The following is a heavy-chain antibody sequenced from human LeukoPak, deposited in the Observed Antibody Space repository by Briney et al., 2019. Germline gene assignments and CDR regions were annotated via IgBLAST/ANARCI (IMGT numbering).Heavy chain of an antibody. CDR3: ARRGRPYDYVWGSYRSLLYYFDY. D-gene: IGHD3-16*02. CDR1: GASLSGSGYY. Sequence: PSETLSLTCAVSGASLSGSGYYWSWIRQPPGKGLEWIGEINHSGSTNYNPSLKSRVTISVDTSKNQFSLKLSSVTAADTAVYYCARRGRPYDYVWGSYRSLLYYFDYWGQGTLVTVSS. J-gene: IGHJ4*02. V-gene: IGHV4-34*01. CDR2: INHSGST.